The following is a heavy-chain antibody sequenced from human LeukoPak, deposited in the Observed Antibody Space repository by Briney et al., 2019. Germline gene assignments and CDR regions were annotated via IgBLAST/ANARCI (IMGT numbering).Heavy chain of an antibody. CDR2: IGSSSSYI. CDR1: GFTFSSYS. D-gene: IGHD6-13*01. V-gene: IGHV3-21*01. CDR3: ARVDLAAAFDY. Sequence: GGSLRLSCAASGFTFSSYSMNWVRQAPGKGLEWVSSIGSSSSYIYYVDSVKGRFTISRDNAKNSLYLQMNSLRAEDTAVYYCARVDLAAAFDYWGQGTLVTVSS. J-gene: IGHJ4*02.